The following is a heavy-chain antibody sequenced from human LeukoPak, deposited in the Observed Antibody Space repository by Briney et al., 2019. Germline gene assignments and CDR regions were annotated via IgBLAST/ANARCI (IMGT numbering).Heavy chain of an antibody. D-gene: IGHD5-18*01. V-gene: IGHV1-69*13. Sequence: SVKVSCKASGGTFSSYAISWVRQAPGQGLEWMGGIIPIFGTANYAQKFQGRVTITADESTSTAYMELSSLRSEDTAVYYCARSLRGYSYGFLVWGQGTLVTVSS. CDR2: IIPIFGTA. CDR3: ARSLRGYSYGFLV. J-gene: IGHJ4*02. CDR1: GGTFSSYA.